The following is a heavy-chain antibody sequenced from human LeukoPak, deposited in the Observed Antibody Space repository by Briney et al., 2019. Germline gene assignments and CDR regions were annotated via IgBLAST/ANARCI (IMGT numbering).Heavy chain of an antibody. Sequence: ASVKVSCKASGYTFTSYGISWVRQAPGQGLEWMGWISAYNGNTNYAQKLQGRVTMTTDTSTSTAYMGLRSLRSDDTAVYYCARDQVRYYYGSGSSSNFGYWGQGTLVTVSS. CDR2: ISAYNGNT. CDR3: ARDQVRYYYGSGSSSNFGY. CDR1: GYTFTSYG. D-gene: IGHD3-10*01. V-gene: IGHV1-18*01. J-gene: IGHJ4*02.